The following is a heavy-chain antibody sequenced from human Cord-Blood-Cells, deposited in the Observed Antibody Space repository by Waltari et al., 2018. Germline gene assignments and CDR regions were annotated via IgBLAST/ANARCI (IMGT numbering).Heavy chain of an antibody. CDR3: ARSGTANWFDP. D-gene: IGHD6-13*01. CDR1: GYTFTGSY. CDR2: MNPTSGGT. Sequence: QVQLVQSGAEVKKPGASVKVSCKASGYTFTGSYMHWVRQAPGQGLGWMGWMNPTSGGTNHGQKFQGWVTRTRDTAISTAYMGLSSRRSDDTAVYYCARSGTANWFDPWGQGTLVTVSS. J-gene: IGHJ5*02. V-gene: IGHV1-2*04.